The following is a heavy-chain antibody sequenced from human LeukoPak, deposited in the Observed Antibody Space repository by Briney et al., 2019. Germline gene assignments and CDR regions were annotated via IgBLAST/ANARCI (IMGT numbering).Heavy chain of an antibody. CDR2: IYITGST. Sequence: PSETLSLTCTVSGGSISSYYWSWFRQPAGKGLEWIGRIYITGSTNYNPSLKSRVTISVYTSKNQFSLKLSSVTAADTAVYYCARDFWSGYWRANWFDPWGQGTLVTVSS. CDR3: ARDFWSGYWRANWFDP. J-gene: IGHJ5*02. D-gene: IGHD3-3*01. CDR1: GGSISSYY. V-gene: IGHV4-4*07.